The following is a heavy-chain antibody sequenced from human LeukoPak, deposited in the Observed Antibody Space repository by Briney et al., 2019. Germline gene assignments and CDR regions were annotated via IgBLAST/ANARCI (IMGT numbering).Heavy chain of an antibody. CDR2: ISDSGGIT. J-gene: IGHJ6*02. CDR3: VRGYSFGPYGMDV. Sequence: GGSLRLSCSASGFPFISYAMHWVRQAPGKGLEYVSAISDSGGITYYADSVKGRFTISRDNSKNTLYLQMSSLRAEDTAVYFCVRGYSFGPYGMDVWGQGTTVTVSS. CDR1: GFPFISYA. D-gene: IGHD2-15*01. V-gene: IGHV3-64D*09.